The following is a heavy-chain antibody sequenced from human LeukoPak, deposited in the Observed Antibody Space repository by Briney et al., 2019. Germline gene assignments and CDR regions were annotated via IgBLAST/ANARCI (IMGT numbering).Heavy chain of an antibody. J-gene: IGHJ4*02. CDR2: INPSGGST. CDR3: ARDKRPGPSIAAAGIVDY. D-gene: IGHD6-13*01. CDR1: GYTFTSYY. V-gene: IGHV1-46*01. Sequence: ASVKVSCKASGYTFTSYYMHWVRQAPGQGLEWMGIINPSGGSTSYAQKFQGRVTMTRDTSTSTVYMELSSLRSEDTAVYYCARDKRPGPSIAAAGIVDYWGQGTLVTVSS.